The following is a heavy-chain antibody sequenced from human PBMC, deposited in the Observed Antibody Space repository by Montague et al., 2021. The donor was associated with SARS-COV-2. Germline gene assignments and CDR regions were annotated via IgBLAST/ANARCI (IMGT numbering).Heavy chain of an antibody. CDR3: ARIRVVWGVIWVYCMDV. D-gene: IGHD3-10*01. CDR2: IDWDDDK. Sequence: PALVKPTQTLTLTCTFSGFSLSTSGMCVSWIRQPPGKALEWLALIDWDDDKYYSTSLKTRLTISKDTSKNQVVLTMTNMDPVDTATYYCARIRVVWGVIWVYCMDVWGQGTTVTVSS. V-gene: IGHV2-70*01. CDR1: GFSLSTSGMC. J-gene: IGHJ6*02.